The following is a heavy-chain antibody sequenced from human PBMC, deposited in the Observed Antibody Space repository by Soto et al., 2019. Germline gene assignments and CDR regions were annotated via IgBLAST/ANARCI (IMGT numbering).Heavy chain of an antibody. D-gene: IGHD3-22*01. CDR2: IYSGGST. V-gene: IGHV3-53*01. CDR1: GFTVSSNY. J-gene: IGHJ1*01. CDR3: AREERYDSSGYSAEYFQH. Sequence: GGSLRLSCAASGFTVSSNYMSWVRQAPGKGLEWVSVIYSGGSTYYADSVKGRFTISRDNSKNTLYLQMNSLRAEDTDVYDCAREERYDSSGYSAEYFQHWGQGTLVTVSS.